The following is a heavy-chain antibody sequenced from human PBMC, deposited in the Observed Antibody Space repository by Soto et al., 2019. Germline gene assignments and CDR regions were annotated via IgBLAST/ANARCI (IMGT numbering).Heavy chain of an antibody. D-gene: IGHD1-1*01. CDR2: IYDSGST. J-gene: IGHJ4*02. CDR1: GGSISSYY. Sequence: ASETLSLTCTVSGGSISSYYWRWIRQPPGKGLEWIGYIYDSGSTKYNPSLKSRVTMSVDTTNNQFYLKLTYVTAADTAVYYCARAVRSFKYYFDYCGQGTLVTVSS. CDR3: ARAVRSFKYYFDY. V-gene: IGHV4-59*01.